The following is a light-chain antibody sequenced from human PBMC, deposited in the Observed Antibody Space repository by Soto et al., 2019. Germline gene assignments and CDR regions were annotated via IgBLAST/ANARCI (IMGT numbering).Light chain of an antibody. CDR2: DVT. J-gene: IGLJ2*01. CDR1: SKDIGGYNY. V-gene: IGLV2-14*03. Sequence: QSLLTQPASGTGSPGQSITISFTLTSKDIGGYNYVSWYQQHPGKAPKLIIYDVTHPPSGVANRFSGSKSGNTASLTISVLQADSEAFDDSSSYKTNTLLRLAFGRGTNLNV. CDR3: SSYKTNTLLRLA.